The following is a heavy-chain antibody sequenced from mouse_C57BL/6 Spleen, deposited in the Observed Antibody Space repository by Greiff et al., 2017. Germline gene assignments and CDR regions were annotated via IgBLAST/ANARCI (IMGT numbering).Heavy chain of an antibody. Sequence: VHVKQSGPELVKPGASVKMSCKASGYTFTDYNMHWVKQSHGKSLEWIGYINPNNGGTSYNQKFKGKATLTVNKSSSTAYMELRSLTSEDSAVYYCARYYTTGYCDVWGTGTTVTVSS. CDR3: ARYYTTGYCDV. CDR2: INPNNGGT. J-gene: IGHJ1*03. CDR1: GYTFTDYN. D-gene: IGHD1-1*01. V-gene: IGHV1-22*01.